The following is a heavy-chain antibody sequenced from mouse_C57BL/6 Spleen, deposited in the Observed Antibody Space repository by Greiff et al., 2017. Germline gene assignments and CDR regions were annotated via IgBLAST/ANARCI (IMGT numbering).Heavy chain of an antibody. CDR2: IYPGDGDT. Sequence: VHLVESGPELVKPGASVKISCKASGYAFSSSWMNWVKQRPGKGLEWIGRIYPGDGDTNYNGKFKGKATLTADKSSSTAYMQLSSLTSEDSAVYFWAREGGGRYFDVWGTGTTVTVSS. CDR1: GYAFSSSW. V-gene: IGHV1-82*01. J-gene: IGHJ1*03. D-gene: IGHD3-3*01. CDR3: AREGGGRYFDV.